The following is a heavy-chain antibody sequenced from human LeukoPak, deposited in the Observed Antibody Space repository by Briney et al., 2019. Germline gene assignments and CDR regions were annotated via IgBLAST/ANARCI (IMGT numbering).Heavy chain of an antibody. CDR3: AREEYYSDNSGYYPDF. CDR1: GGSFSGYY. J-gene: IGHJ4*02. CDR2: IYTSGST. Sequence: SETLSLTCAVYGGSFSGYYWSWIRQPAGKGLEWIGRIYTSGSTNYNPSLKSRVTISVDTSKNQFSLKLSSVTAADTAVYYCAREEYYSDNSGYYPDFWGQGTLVTVSS. D-gene: IGHD3-22*01. V-gene: IGHV4-4*07.